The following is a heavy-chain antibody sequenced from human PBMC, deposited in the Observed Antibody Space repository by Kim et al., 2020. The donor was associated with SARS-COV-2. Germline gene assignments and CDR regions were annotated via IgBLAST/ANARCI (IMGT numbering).Heavy chain of an antibody. D-gene: IGHD3-10*01. J-gene: IGHJ4*02. CDR1: GGSFSGYY. Sequence: SETLSLTCAVYGGSFSGYYWSWIRQPPGKGLEWIGETNHSGRTNYNPSLKSRVTISVDTSKNQFSLKLTSVTAADTAVYYCARRLSNTSGWGSHYCVLWGQGTLVTVSS. CDR2: TNHSGRT. CDR3: ARRLSNTSGWGSHYCVL. V-gene: IGHV4-34*01.